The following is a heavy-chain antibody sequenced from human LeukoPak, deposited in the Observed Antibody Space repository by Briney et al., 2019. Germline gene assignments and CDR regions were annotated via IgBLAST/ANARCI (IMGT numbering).Heavy chain of an antibody. D-gene: IGHD4-17*01. Sequence: ASVKVSCKASGYTFTSYDINWVRQATGQGLEWVGWMNPKSGNTGSAQKFQGRVTMTRDTSISTAYMELTSLRSEDTAVYYRARVYGDPDYWGQGTLVTVSS. V-gene: IGHV1-8*01. CDR1: GYTFTSYD. CDR2: MNPKSGNT. J-gene: IGHJ4*02. CDR3: ARVYGDPDY.